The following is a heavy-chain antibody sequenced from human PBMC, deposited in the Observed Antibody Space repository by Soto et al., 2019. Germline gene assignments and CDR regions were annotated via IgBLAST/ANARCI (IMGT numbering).Heavy chain of an antibody. J-gene: IGHJ3*01. CDR2: IHDSGIT. Sequence: QVQLQESGPGLVKPSQTLSLACTVSGGSVGSGEYYYSWIRQPPGKGLEWIGYIHDSGITNYTPSIKGRVTMSLDRSNNQVSLKLSSVTAADTAVYFCARDVAHGYTENVWGQGTMVTVSS. CDR3: ARDVAHGYTENV. V-gene: IGHV4-30-4*01. D-gene: IGHD5-18*01. CDR1: GGSVGSGEYY.